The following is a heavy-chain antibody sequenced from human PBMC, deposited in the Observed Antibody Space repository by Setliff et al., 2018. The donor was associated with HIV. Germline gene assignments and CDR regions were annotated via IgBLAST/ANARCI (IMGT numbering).Heavy chain of an antibody. V-gene: IGHV3-21*06. D-gene: IGHD2-15*01. CDR1: GFDISVYD. Sequence: ETLSLSCAASGFDISVYDLNWVRQAPGKGLEWLSSISHSGNFMYYANSLKGRFTISRDNDESPLFLQMNSLTVEDTAVYYCARDLTTTTPFDLWGPGTLVTVSS. J-gene: IGHJ4*02. CDR3: ARDLTTTTPFDL. CDR2: ISHSGNFM.